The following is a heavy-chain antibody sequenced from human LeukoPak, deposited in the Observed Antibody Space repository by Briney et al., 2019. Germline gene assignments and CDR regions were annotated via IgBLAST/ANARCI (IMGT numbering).Heavy chain of an antibody. CDR1: GFTFSSYG. CDR2: ISYDGSNK. V-gene: IGHV3-30*03. CDR3: ARDWSLDY. J-gene: IGHJ4*02. Sequence: PGGSLRLSCAASGFTFSSYGMHWVRQAPGKGLEWVAVISYDGSNKYYADSVKGRFTISRDNAKNTLYLQMNSLRAEDTAVYYCARDWSLDYWGQGTLVTVSS.